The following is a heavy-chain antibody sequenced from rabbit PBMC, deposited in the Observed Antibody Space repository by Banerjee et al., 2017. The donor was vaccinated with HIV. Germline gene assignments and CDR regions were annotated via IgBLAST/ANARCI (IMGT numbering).Heavy chain of an antibody. D-gene: IGHD2-1*01. CDR1: GFTISSSYW. CDR2: IYPTYGAT. V-gene: IGHV1S40*01. Sequence: QSLEESGGDLVKPGASLTLTCTASGFTISSSYWICWFRQAPGKGLELIACIYPTYGATDYASWVNGRFTISLDNAQNTVFLQMTSLTAADTATYFCARGYDDYVIWEHYWLDLWGPGTLVTVS. CDR3: ARGYDDYVIWEHYWLDL. J-gene: IGHJ5*01.